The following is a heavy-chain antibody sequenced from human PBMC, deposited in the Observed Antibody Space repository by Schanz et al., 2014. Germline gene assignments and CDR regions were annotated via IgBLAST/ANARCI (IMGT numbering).Heavy chain of an antibody. D-gene: IGHD3-10*01. V-gene: IGHV3-23*04. CDR1: GFTVSSNY. J-gene: IGHJ5*01. Sequence: EVQLVESGGGLIQPGGSLRLSCAASGFTVSSNYMSWVRQAPGKGLEWVSAISGSGDNTFYADSVRGRFTISRDNSRNTLYLQMNSLRAEDTAVYYCAKDFTGSGIFFNSWGQGTLVSVSS. CDR2: ISGSGDNT. CDR3: AKDFTGSGIFFNS.